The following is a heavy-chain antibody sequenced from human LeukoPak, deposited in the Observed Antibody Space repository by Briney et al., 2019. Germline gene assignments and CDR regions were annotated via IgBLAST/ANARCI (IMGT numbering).Heavy chain of an antibody. CDR2: ISGYTGNT. J-gene: IGHJ4*02. D-gene: IGHD6-19*01. Sequence: ASVKVSCKASNYTFTSYGIGWVRQAPGQGLEWMGWISGYTGNTNSAQKFQGRVSMTTDTSTSTAYMELRNLRSDDTAVYYCARGGSIAVAGATDYWGQGTLVTVSS. CDR3: ARGGSIAVAGATDY. CDR1: NYTFTSYG. V-gene: IGHV1-18*01.